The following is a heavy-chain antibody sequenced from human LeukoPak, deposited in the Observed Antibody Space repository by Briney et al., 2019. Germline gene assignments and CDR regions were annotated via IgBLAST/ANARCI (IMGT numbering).Heavy chain of an antibody. CDR1: RGSFSDFS. V-gene: IGHV4-34*01. D-gene: IGHD3-10*01. J-gene: IGHJ3*01. CDR2: INHSDST. CDR3: ASRGAVTWATGETS. Sequence: SETLSLTCAVYRGSFSDFSWNWIRQPPGKGLEWIGDINHSDSTNYNPSLKSRVTISVDTSKNQFSLTLNSVTAADTAVYYCASRGAVTWATGETSWGQGTMVTVSS.